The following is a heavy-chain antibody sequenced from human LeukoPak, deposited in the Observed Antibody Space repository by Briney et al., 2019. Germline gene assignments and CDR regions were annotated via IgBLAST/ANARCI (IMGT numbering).Heavy chain of an antibody. D-gene: IGHD3-9*01. Sequence: PSETLSLTCTVSGGSISSGDYYWSWIRQHPGKGLEWIGYIYYSGSTYYNPSLKSRVTISVDTSKNQFSLKLSSVTAADTAVYYCARVADILTGHDYWGQGTLVTVSS. CDR2: IYYSGST. V-gene: IGHV4-31*03. J-gene: IGHJ4*02. CDR3: ARVADILTGHDY. CDR1: GGSISSGDYY.